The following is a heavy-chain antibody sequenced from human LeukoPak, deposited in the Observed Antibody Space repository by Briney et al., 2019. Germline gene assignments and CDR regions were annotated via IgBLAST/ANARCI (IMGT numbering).Heavy chain of an antibody. CDR1: GGSISRGNYY. V-gene: IGHV4-61*02. CDR3: ARHDDYSRAFDI. CDR2: IYTSGNT. J-gene: IGHJ3*02. Sequence: SETLSLTCTVSGGSISRGNYYWSWIRRPAGKGLEWIGRIYTSGNTNYNPSLKSRVTTSVDTSNNQFSLRLNSVTAADTAVYFCARHDDYSRAFDIWGQGTMITVSS. D-gene: IGHD4-11*01.